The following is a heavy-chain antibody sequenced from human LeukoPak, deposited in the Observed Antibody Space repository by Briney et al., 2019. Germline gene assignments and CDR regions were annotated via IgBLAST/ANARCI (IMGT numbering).Heavy chain of an antibody. Sequence: TGGSLRLSCAASGFTFSSYSMNWVRQAPGKGLEWVSSISSGSSYIYYADSVKGRFTISRDNAKNSLYLQMKSLRAEDTAVYYCAKDGWGLLFDDWGQGTLVPVSS. J-gene: IGHJ4*02. CDR2: ISSGSSYI. D-gene: IGHD6-19*01. V-gene: IGHV3-21*01. CDR3: AKDGWGLLFDD. CDR1: GFTFSSYS.